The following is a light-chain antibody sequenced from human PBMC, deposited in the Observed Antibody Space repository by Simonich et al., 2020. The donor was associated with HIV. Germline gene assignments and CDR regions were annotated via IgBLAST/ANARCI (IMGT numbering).Light chain of an antibody. CDR1: QSISSY. CDR2: AAS. Sequence: IRVTQSPSSLSASTGDRVTITCRPSQSISSYLNWYQQQRGKAPKLLIYAASSLQSGVPSRFSGSGSGTDFTLTISSLQPEDFAVYYCQQYFSTPPWTFGRGTKVEIK. J-gene: IGKJ1*01. CDR3: QQYFSTPPWT. V-gene: IGKV1-39*01.